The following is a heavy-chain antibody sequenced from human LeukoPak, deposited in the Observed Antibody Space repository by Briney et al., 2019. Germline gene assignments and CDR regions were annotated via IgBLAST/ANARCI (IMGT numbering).Heavy chain of an antibody. J-gene: IGHJ4*02. D-gene: IGHD2-2*01. V-gene: IGHV3-23*01. CDR1: GFTFSNAW. CDR2: ISGSGGST. CDR3: AKTGEDIVVVPAAFFDS. Sequence: GGSLRLSCAASGFTFSNAWMSWVRQAPGKGLEWVSGISGSGGSTFYADSVKGRFTISRDNSKNTLYLQMNSLRAEDTALYYCAKTGEDIVVVPAAFFDSWGQGTLVTVSS.